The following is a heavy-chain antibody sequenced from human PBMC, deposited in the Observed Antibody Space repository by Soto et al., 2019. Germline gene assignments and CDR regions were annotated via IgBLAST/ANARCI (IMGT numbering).Heavy chain of an antibody. CDR1: GGSISSTTYY. CDR2: IYYSGST. V-gene: IGHV4-39*01. D-gene: IGHD3-22*01. CDR3: ARLSYDSSGYYWFDP. Sequence: SETLSLTCTVSGGSISSTTYYWGWIRQPPGKGLEWIGSIYYSGSTYDNPSLKSRVTISVDTSKNQFSLKLSSVTAADTAVYYCARLSYDSSGYYWFDPWGQGTPVTVSS. J-gene: IGHJ5*02.